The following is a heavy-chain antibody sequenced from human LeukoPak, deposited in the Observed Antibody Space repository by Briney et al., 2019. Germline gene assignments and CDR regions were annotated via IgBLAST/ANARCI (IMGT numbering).Heavy chain of an antibody. J-gene: IGHJ4*02. CDR3: ARFGPVPFDY. Sequence: GGSLRLSCAASGFTVSSNYMSWVRQAPGKGLEWVSVIYSGGSTYYADSVKGRFTISRDNAKNSLYLQMNSLRAEDTAVYYCARFGPVPFDYWGQGTLVTVSS. V-gene: IGHV3-53*01. CDR2: IYSGGST. CDR1: GFTVSSNY. D-gene: IGHD1-14*01.